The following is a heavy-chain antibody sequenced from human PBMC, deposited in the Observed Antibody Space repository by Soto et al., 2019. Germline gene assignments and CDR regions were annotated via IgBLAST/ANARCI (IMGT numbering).Heavy chain of an antibody. CDR3: ARGRPGRGTDCCPIEY. D-gene: IGHD2-21*02. V-gene: IGHV3-66*01. CDR1: GFTVSSNY. J-gene: IGHJ4*02. CDR2: IYSGGTT. Sequence: EVPLVESGGGLVQPGGSLRLSCAASGFTVSSNYMSWVRQAPGKGLESVSFIYSGGTTYYADSVKGRFTISRDSSKNTVLLQMNSLRAEDTAVYYCARGRPGRGTDCCPIEYWGQGILVIVSS.